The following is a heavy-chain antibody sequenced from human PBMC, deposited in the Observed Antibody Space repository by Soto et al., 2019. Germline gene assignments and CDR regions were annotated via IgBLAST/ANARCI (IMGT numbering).Heavy chain of an antibody. CDR2: IYYSGST. J-gene: IGHJ6*02. D-gene: IGHD3-22*01. CDR3: ARVPYDSSGYYSIGYYYGMDV. V-gene: IGHV4-31*11. Sequence: PSETLSLTCAVSGDSISSGGYSWSWIRQHPGKGLEWIGYIYYSGSTYYNPSLKSRVTISVDTSKNQFSLKLSSVTAADTAVYYCARVPYDSSGYYSIGYYYGMDVWGQGTTVTVSS. CDR1: GDSISSGGYS.